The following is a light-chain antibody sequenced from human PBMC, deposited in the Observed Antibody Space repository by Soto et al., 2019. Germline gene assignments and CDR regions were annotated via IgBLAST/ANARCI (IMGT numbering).Light chain of an antibody. CDR1: SSDVGAYNY. J-gene: IGLJ1*01. Sequence: QSALTQPASVSGSPRQSITISCTGTSSDVGAYNYVSWYQQDPGKAPKIMIHDVSNRASGVSNRFSGSKSGNTASLTISGLKAEEEADYYCRSDTSSDTNVFGTGSKLTVL. V-gene: IGLV2-14*03. CDR2: DVS. CDR3: RSDTSSDTNV.